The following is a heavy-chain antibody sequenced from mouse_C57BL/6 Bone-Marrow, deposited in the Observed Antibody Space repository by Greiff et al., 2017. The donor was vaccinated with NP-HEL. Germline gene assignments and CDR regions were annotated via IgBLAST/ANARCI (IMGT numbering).Heavy chain of an antibody. V-gene: IGHV1-82*01. D-gene: IGHD1-1*01. CDR1: GYAFSSSW. CDR2: IYPGDGDT. Sequence: VQLQESGPELVKPGASVKISCKASGYAFSSSWMNWVKQRPGKGLEWIGRIYPGDGDTNYNGKFKGKATLTADKSSSTAYMQLSSLTSEDSAVYFCARLHYYGSRPYLDYWGQGTTLTVSS. CDR3: ARLHYYGSRPYLDY. J-gene: IGHJ2*01.